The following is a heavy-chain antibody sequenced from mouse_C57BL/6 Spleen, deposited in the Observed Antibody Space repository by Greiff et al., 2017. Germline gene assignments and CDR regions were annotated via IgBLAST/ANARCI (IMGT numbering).Heavy chain of an antibody. CDR3: ARTHYYGSAWFAY. J-gene: IGHJ3*01. CDR1: GFTFSSYT. V-gene: IGHV5-9*01. CDR2: ISGGGGNT. Sequence: EVKLMESGGGLVKPGGSLKLSCAASGFTFSSYTMSWVRQTPEKRLEWVATISGGGGNTYYPDSVKGRFTLPRDNAKNTLYLQMSSLRSEDTALYYCARTHYYGSAWFAYWGQGTLVTVSA. D-gene: IGHD1-1*01.